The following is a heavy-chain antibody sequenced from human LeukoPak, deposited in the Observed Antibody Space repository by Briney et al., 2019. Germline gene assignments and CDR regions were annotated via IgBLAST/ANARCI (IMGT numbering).Heavy chain of an antibody. Sequence: SETLSLTCTVSGGSISSYYWSWIRQPAGKGLEWIGRIYTSGSTNYNPSLKSRVTMSVDTSKNQFSLKLSSVTAADTAVYYCARDWQGLRRGWFDPWGQGTLVTVSS. CDR3: ARDWQGLRRGWFDP. CDR1: GGSISSYY. J-gene: IGHJ5*02. D-gene: IGHD4-17*01. CDR2: IYTSGST. V-gene: IGHV4-4*07.